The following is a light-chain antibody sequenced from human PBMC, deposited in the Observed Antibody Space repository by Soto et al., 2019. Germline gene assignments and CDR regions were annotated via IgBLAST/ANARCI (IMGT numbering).Light chain of an antibody. CDR3: QQSYKSQQT. Sequence: DIQMPQSPSSLSASFGDTVSITCRAGQTFNNYLNCYQHKPGKVPKLLIYAETALQSGVPSMFSASASGKDFTITIINVQPEDCGTYYCQQSYKSQQTFGQAPKVDIK. CDR1: QTFNNY. V-gene: IGKV1-39*01. J-gene: IGKJ2*01. CDR2: AET.